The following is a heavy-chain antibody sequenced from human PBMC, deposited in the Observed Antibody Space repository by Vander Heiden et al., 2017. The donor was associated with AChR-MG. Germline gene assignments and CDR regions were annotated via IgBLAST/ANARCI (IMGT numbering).Heavy chain of an antibody. Sequence: QVQLVQSGAEVKKPGSSVKVSCKASGGTFSSYAISWVRQAPGQGLEWMGGIIPIFGTANYAQKFQGRVTITADESTSTAYMELSSLRSEDTAVYYCARGSGYDFWSGYPTYYFDYWGQGTLVTVSS. CDR1: GGTFSSYA. V-gene: IGHV1-69*01. J-gene: IGHJ4*02. CDR3: ARGSGYDFWSGYPTYYFDY. CDR2: IIPIFGTA. D-gene: IGHD3-3*01.